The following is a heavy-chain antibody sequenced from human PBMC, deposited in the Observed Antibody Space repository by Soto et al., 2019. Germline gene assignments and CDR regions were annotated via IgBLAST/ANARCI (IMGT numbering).Heavy chain of an antibody. V-gene: IGHV3-30*18. CDR2: ISYDGSNK. D-gene: IGHD1-26*01. CDR1: GFTFSSYG. J-gene: IGHJ4*02. Sequence: GGSLRLSCAASGFTFSSYGMHWVRQAPGKGLEWVAVISYDGSNKYYADSVKGRLTISRDNSKNTLYLQMNSLRAEDTAVYYCAKAAQWELLHYFDYWGQGTLVTVSS. CDR3: AKAAQWELLHYFDY.